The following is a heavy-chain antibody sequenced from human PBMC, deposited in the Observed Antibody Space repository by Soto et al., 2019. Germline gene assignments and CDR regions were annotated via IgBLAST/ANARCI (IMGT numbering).Heavy chain of an antibody. D-gene: IGHD6-19*01. CDR1: GFTLSSYW. J-gene: IGHJ5*02. CDR3: ARDALYNSGWSNWFDP. CDR2: INSDGSST. V-gene: IGHV3-74*01. Sequence: GGSLSLSCAASGFTLSSYWMHWVRQAPGKGLVWVSRINSDGSSTSCADSVKGRFTISRDNAKNTLYLQMNSLRAEDTAVYYCARDALYNSGWSNWFDPWGQGTLVTVSS.